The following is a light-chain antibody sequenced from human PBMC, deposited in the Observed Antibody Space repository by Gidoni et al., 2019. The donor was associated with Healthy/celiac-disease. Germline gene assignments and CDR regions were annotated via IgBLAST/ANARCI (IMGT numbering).Light chain of an antibody. CDR2: GAS. J-gene: IGKJ1*01. CDR1: QSVSTRY. Sequence: IVLTQSPGTLSLSPGERATLSCRASQSVSTRYLGWYQQKPGQAPRLLICGASSRATGIPDRFSGSGSGTDFTLTISRLEPEDFAVYYCQQYGSSPWTFGQGTKVEIK. V-gene: IGKV3-20*01. CDR3: QQYGSSPWT.